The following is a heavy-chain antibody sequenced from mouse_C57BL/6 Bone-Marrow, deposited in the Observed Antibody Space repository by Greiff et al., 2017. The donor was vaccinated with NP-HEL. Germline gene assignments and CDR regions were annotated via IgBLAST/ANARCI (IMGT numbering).Heavy chain of an antibody. CDR3: ARPNWDFYWYFDV. D-gene: IGHD4-1*01. J-gene: IGHJ1*03. CDR2: INPSTGGT. V-gene: IGHV1-42*01. Sequence: VQLKQSGPELVKPGASVKISCKASGYSFTGYYMNWVKQSPEKSLEWIGEINPSTGGTTYNQKFKAKATLTVDKSSSTAYMQLKSLTSEDSAVYYCARPNWDFYWYFDVWGTGTTVTVSS. CDR1: GYSFTGYY.